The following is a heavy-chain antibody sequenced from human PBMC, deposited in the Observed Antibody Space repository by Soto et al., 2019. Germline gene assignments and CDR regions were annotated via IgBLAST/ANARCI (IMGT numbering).Heavy chain of an antibody. CDR2: ISYDGSNK. D-gene: IGHD2-21*02. CDR3: AKGRYCGGDCYPAGMDV. J-gene: IGHJ6*02. Sequence: QVQLVESGGGVVQPGRSLRLSCAASGFTFSSYGMHWVRQAPGKGLEWVAVISYDGSNKYYADSVKGRFTISRDNSKNTLYLQMNSLRAEDTPVYYCAKGRYCGGDCYPAGMDVWGQGTTVTVSS. CDR1: GFTFSSYG. V-gene: IGHV3-30*18.